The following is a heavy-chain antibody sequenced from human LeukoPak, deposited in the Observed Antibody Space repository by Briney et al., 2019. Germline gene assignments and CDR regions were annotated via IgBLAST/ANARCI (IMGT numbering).Heavy chain of an antibody. CDR2: ISGSGDST. Sequence: GGSLRLSCAASGFTFSSYAMSWVRQAPGKGLEWVSAISGSGDSTYYADSVKGRFTISRDNAKNSLYLQMNSLRAEDTAVYYCARVPRGVYSHVFDYWGQGTLVTVSS. CDR3: ARVPRGVYSHVFDY. D-gene: IGHD1-26*01. V-gene: IGHV3-23*01. CDR1: GFTFSSYA. J-gene: IGHJ4*02.